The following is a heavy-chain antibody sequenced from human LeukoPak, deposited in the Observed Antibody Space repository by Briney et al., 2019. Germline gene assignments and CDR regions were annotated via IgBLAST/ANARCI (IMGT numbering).Heavy chain of an antibody. Sequence: ASVKVSCKASGYTFTSYDINWVRQATGQGLEWMGWMNPNSGNTGFAQKFQDRVSMTRDTSINTAYMEPTSLRSGDTAVYYCARATPGGLHGYSFDYWGQGTVVTVYS. CDR1: GYTFTSYD. D-gene: IGHD5-24*01. CDR2: MNPNSGNT. CDR3: ARATPGGLHGYSFDY. J-gene: IGHJ4*02. V-gene: IGHV1-8*02.